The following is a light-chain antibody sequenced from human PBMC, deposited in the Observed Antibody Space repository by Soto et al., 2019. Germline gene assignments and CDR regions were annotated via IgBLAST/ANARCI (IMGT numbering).Light chain of an antibody. CDR3: QKYNSAPWT. CDR2: AAS. J-gene: IGKJ1*01. Sequence: DIQMTQSPSSLSASVGDRVTMTCRANQDISNSLAWYQQKAGKVPKLLIYAASTLQSGVPSRFSGSGSGTDFTLTISSLQPEDVATYYCQKYNSAPWTFGQGTKVEIK. CDR1: QDISNS. V-gene: IGKV1-27*01.